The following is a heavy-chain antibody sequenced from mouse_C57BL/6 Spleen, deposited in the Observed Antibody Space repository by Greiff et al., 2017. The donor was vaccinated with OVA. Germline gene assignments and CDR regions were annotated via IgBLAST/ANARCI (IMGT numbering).Heavy chain of an antibody. J-gene: IGHJ4*01. V-gene: IGHV1-81*01. D-gene: IGHD2-3*01. CDR3: ARYHDYYAMDY. Sequence: VQLVESGAELARPGASVKLSCKASGYTFTSYGISWVKQRTGQGLEWIGEIYPRSGNTYYNEKFKGKATLTADKSSSTAYMELRSLTSEDSAVYFCARYHDYYAMDYWGQGTSVTVSS. CDR1: GYTFTSYG. CDR2: IYPRSGNT.